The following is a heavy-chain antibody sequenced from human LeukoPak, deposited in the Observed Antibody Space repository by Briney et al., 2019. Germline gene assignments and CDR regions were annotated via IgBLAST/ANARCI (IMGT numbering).Heavy chain of an antibody. CDR2: ISTSGGNI. Sequence: PGGSLRLSCAASGFTFSSYAMSWVRQAPGKGLEWVSAISTSGGNIYYADSVKGRSTISRDNSKNTLYLQMNSLRAEDTALYYCAKASAGYGNYDYWGQGTLVTVSS. CDR1: GFTFSSYA. V-gene: IGHV3-23*01. D-gene: IGHD5-12*01. J-gene: IGHJ4*02. CDR3: AKASAGYGNYDY.